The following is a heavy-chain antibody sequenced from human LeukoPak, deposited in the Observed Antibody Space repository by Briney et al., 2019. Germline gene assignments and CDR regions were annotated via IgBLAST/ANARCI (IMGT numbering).Heavy chain of an antibody. J-gene: IGHJ5*02. CDR3: ARAGRTSARWFDL. CDR1: GYSFTSYW. CDR2: IFPSDSDP. V-gene: IGHV5-51*01. Sequence: GESLKIYCKGSGYSFTSYWIGWVRQMPGKGLELVGIIFPSDSDPRYSPSFQGQVTISADKSINTAYLQWSSLKASDTAMYYCARAGRTSARWFDLWGQGTLVTVSS.